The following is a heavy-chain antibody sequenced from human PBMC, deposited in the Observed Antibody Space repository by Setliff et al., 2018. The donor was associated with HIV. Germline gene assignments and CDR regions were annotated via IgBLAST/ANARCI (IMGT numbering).Heavy chain of an antibody. CDR3: ARRERYYDILTRRVSDGFDI. V-gene: IGHV4-59*11. D-gene: IGHD3-9*01. CDR1: GGSISSHY. Sequence: PSSPLSLPFPVSGGSISSHYWCWIRQPQGKGLQWIGYIYYSGSTNYNPSLKSRVTITVDTSENQFSLKLSSVTAAAAAVYFCARRERYYDILTRRVSDGFDIWGQGTMVTVSS. CDR2: IYYSGST. J-gene: IGHJ3*02.